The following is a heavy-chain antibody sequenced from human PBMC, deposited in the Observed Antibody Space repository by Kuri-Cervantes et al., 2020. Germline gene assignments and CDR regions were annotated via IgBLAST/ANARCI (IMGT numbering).Heavy chain of an antibody. CDR1: GGSFSGYY. CDR2: INHSGST. J-gene: IGHJ6*03. Sequence: ESLKISCAVYGGSFSGYYWSWIRQPPGKGLEWSGEINHSGSTNYSPSLKSRVTISVDTSKNQFSLKLSSVTAADTAVYYCARLPYYGYYYSMDVWGKGTTVTVSS. D-gene: IGHD3-10*01. V-gene: IGHV4-34*01. CDR3: ARLPYYGYYYSMDV.